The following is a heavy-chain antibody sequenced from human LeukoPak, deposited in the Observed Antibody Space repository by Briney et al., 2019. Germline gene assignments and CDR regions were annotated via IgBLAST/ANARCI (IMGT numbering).Heavy chain of an antibody. J-gene: IGHJ6*03. Sequence: GASVKVSCKASGYTFTSYGISWVRQAPGQGLEWMGWISAYNGNTNYAQKHQGRVTMTTDTSTSTAYMELRSLRSDDTAVYYCARSVYGDYVHYYYYMDVWGKGTTVTVSS. CDR3: ARSVYGDYVHYYYYMDV. V-gene: IGHV1-18*01. CDR1: GYTFTSYG. D-gene: IGHD4-17*01. CDR2: ISAYNGNT.